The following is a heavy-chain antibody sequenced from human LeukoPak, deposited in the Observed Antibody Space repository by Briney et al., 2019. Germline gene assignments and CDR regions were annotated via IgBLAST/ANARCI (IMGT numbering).Heavy chain of an antibody. CDR3: AKDLYSSSSGFDY. CDR1: GFTFDDYA. CDR2: ISWNSGSI. V-gene: IGHV3-9*03. J-gene: IGHJ4*02. Sequence: PGRSLRLSCAASGFTFDDYAMHWVRQAPGKGLEWVSGISWNSGSIGYADSVKGRFTISRDNAKNSLYLQMNSLRAEDMALYYCAKDLYSSSSGFDYWGQGTLVTVSS. D-gene: IGHD6-6*01.